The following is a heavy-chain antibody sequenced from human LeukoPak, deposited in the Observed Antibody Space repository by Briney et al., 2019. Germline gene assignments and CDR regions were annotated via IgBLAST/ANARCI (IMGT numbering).Heavy chain of an antibody. CDR1: GGSISSYY. CDR2: IYYSGST. J-gene: IGHJ4*02. V-gene: IGHV4-59*12. D-gene: IGHD2-15*01. CDR3: ARDIRHCSGGSCYLNYFDY. Sequence: SETLSLTCTVSGGSISSYYWSWIRQPPGKGLEWIGYIYYSGSTNYNPSLKSRVTISVHTSKHQFSLKLSSVTAADTAVYYCARDIRHCSGGSCYLNYFDYWGQGTLVTVSS.